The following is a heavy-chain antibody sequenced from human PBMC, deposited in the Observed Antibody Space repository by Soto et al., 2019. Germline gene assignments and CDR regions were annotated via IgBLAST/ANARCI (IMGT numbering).Heavy chain of an antibody. CDR2: IYYSGNT. CDR1: GGSIRSGGYY. J-gene: IGHJ6*02. CDR3: ARDRLMATAGTARHYFGLDV. Sequence: PSETLSLTCTVSGGSIRSGGYYWSWVRQNPRRGLEWIGNIYYSGNTYYNPSLKSRLTISVDTSKNQFSLNLSSVTAADTAVYYCARDRLMATAGTARHYFGLDVWGQWTTVTVSS. V-gene: IGHV4-31*03. D-gene: IGHD5-18*01.